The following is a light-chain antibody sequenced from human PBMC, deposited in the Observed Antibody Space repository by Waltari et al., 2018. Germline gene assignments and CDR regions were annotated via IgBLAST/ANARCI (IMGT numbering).Light chain of an antibody. Sequence: DIQMTQSPSTLSASVGDRVTITCRASESISDWLAWYQQKPGKAPKLLIYKASTLESGVPSRFSGSGSGTEFSLTISSLQPDDFATYYCHQYNSYSHTFGQGTKLEIK. CDR1: ESISDW. V-gene: IGKV1-5*03. CDR3: HQYNSYSHT. J-gene: IGKJ2*01. CDR2: KAS.